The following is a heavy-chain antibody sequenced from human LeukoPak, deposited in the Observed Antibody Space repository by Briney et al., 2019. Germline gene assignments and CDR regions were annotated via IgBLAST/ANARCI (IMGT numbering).Heavy chain of an antibody. CDR3: ARERGFMPSHYYYGMDV. J-gene: IGHJ6*02. CDR2: IWYDGSNK. D-gene: IGHD3-16*01. CDR1: GFTFSSYG. V-gene: IGHV3-33*01. Sequence: PGGSLRLSCAASGFTFSSYGMHWVRQAPGKGLEWVAVIWYDGSNKYYADSVKGRFTISRDNSKNTLYLQMNSLRAEDAAVYYCARERGFMPSHYYYGMDVWGQGTTVTVSS.